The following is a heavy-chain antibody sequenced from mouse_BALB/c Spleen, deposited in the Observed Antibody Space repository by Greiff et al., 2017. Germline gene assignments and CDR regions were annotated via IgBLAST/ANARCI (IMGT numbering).Heavy chain of an antibody. CDR1: GFTFSSYW. J-gene: IGHJ3*01. CDR2: IRLKSDNYAT. D-gene: IGHD2-10*02. CDR3: TAKYGNLFAY. V-gene: IGHV6-3*01. Sequence: DVQLQESGGGLVQPGGSMKLSCVASGFTFSSYWMSWVRQSPEKGLEWVAEIRLKSDNYATHYAESVKGKFTISRDDSKSRLYLQMNSLRAEDTGIYYCTAKYGNLFAYWGQGTLVTVSA.